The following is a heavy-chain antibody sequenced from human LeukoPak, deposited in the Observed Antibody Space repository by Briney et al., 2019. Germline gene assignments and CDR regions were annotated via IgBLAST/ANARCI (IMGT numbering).Heavy chain of an antibody. Sequence: GGSLRLSCAASGFTVSSNYMNWVRQAPGKGLEWVSVINSGDITYFADSVKGRFTISRDNSKNTLYLQMNRLRVEDTAVYYCVLTTVTTSIEYWGQGTLVTVSS. CDR3: VLTTVTTSIEY. V-gene: IGHV3-66*01. J-gene: IGHJ4*02. CDR2: INSGDIT. D-gene: IGHD4-17*01. CDR1: GFTVSSNY.